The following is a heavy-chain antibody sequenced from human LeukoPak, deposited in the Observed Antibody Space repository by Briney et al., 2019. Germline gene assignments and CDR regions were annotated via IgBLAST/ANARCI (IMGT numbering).Heavy chain of an antibody. CDR3: AKGSYYDSSGSFYFNY. V-gene: IGHV3-23*01. CDR1: GFTFSSYA. Sequence: GGSLRLSCAASGFTFSSYAVSWVRQAPGKGLEWVSGISGSGDNTYYADSVKGRFTISRDNSKNTLYVQVNSLGTEDTAAYYCAKGSYYDSSGSFYFNYWGQGTLVTVSS. J-gene: IGHJ4*02. D-gene: IGHD3-22*01. CDR2: ISGSGDNT.